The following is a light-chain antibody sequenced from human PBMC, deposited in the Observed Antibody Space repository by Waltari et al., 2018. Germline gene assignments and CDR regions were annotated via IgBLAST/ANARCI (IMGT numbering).Light chain of an antibody. V-gene: IGKV3-20*01. CDR3: QKYGTRPAT. CDR2: DAS. CDR1: QSVGRT. Sequence: EIVLTQSPASLSLSPGDGATLSCRASQSVGRTLAWYQQRPGQAPRLLIYDASSRATGIPDRVSGSGSGTDFSLTISRLEPEDFAVYYCQKYGTRPATFGQGTKVEVK. J-gene: IGKJ1*01.